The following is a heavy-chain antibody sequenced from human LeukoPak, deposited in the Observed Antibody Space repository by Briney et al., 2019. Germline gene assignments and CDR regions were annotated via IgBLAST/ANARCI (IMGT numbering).Heavy chain of an antibody. V-gene: IGHV3-7*01. J-gene: IGHJ4*02. CDR2: IKEDGSEK. Sequence: LAGGSLRLSCAASGFTFRNYWMSWVRQAPGKGLEWVANIKEDGSEKHYADSVKGRFTISRDNSKSTVYLQVNSLRGEDTAVFYCARDPLNRRWGSYYFDYWGQGTLVTVSS. CDR3: ARDPLNRRWGSYYFDY. CDR1: GFTFRNYW. D-gene: IGHD1-14*01.